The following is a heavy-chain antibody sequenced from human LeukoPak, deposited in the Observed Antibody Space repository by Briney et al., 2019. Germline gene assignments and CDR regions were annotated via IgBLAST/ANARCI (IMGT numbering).Heavy chain of an antibody. CDR2: IRYDGSNK. J-gene: IGHJ4*02. CDR3: ARTLTPIVLMVYAFDY. V-gene: IGHV3-30*02. Sequence: GWSLRLSYAASGFTFSSYGMHWLRQAPGKGLEWAAFIRYDGSNKYYADSVKGRFTISRDNSKNTLYLQMNSLRAEDTAVYYCARTLTPIVLMVYAFDYWGQGTLVTVSS. CDR1: GFTFSSYG. D-gene: IGHD2-8*01.